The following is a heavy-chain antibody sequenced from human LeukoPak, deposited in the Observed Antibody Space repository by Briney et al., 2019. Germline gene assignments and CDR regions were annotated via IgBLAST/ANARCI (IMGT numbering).Heavy chain of an antibody. V-gene: IGHV3-23*01. CDR2: ISGSGGST. Sequence: GGSLRLSCAASGFTFSSYAMSWVRQAPGKGLEWVSAISGSGGSTYYADSVKGRFTISRDNSKNTLYLQMNSLRAEDTAVYYCARAPLSSGTLDYWGQGTLVTVSS. D-gene: IGHD1-26*01. J-gene: IGHJ4*02. CDR3: ARAPLSSGTLDY. CDR1: GFTFSSYA.